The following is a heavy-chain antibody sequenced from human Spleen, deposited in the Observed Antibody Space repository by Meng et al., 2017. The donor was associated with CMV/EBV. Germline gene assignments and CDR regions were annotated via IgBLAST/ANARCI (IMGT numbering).Heavy chain of an antibody. CDR1: GFTFGDYA. CDR2: IYYSGST. CDR3: ARGYIVVVPALGASTNHWFDP. D-gene: IGHD2-2*01. V-gene: IGHV4-59*01. J-gene: IGHJ5*02. Sequence: GSLRLSCTASGFTFGDYAMSWIRQPPGKGLEWTGYIYYSGSTNYNPSLKSRVTISVDTSKNQFSLKLSSVTAADTAVYYCARGYIVVVPALGASTNHWFDPWGQGTLVTVSS.